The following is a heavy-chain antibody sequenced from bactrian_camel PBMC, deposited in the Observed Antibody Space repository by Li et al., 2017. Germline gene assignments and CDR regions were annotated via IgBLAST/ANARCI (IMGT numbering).Heavy chain of an antibody. J-gene: IGHJ6*01. V-gene: IGHV3S1*01. D-gene: IGHD7*01. CDR3: VRSGGSADFDY. CDR1: GFAFSDYS. Sequence: HVQLVESGGGLVQPGGSLRVSCAASGFAFSDYSMFWVRQTPGLGLEWVSCTTRAGNSTFYADSVKGRFTMSRDNAKNTVYLRMDSLKIEDTAVYYCVRSGGSADFDYWGQGTQVTVS. CDR2: TTRAGNST.